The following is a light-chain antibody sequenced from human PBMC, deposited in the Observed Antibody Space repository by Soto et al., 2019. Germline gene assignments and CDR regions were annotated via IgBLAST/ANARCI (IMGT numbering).Light chain of an antibody. V-gene: IGLV1-40*01. CDR1: SCNIGAGFD. Sequence: QSVLTQPPSVSGAPGQRVTFSCTGSSCNIGAGFDVPWYQQLPGTAPKLIIYGNNNRPSGVPDRFSGSKSGASASLAIAGLEAEDEADYYCQSYDSSLSVYVFGTGTKATVL. CDR3: QSYDSSLSVYV. J-gene: IGLJ1*01. CDR2: GNN.